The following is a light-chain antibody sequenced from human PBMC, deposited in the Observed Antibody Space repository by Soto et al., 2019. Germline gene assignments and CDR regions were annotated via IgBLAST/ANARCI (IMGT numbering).Light chain of an antibody. J-gene: IGLJ2*01. CDR3: SSYTNDFTLV. CDR1: SSDIGGYNS. Sequence: QSALTQPASVSGSPGQSITISCTGTSSDIGGYNSVSWYQQHPGKAPKLMIYEVSHRPSGVSNRFSGSKSGNSASLTISGLQAEYEADYYCSSYTNDFTLVFGAGTKLTVL. CDR2: EVS. V-gene: IGLV2-14*01.